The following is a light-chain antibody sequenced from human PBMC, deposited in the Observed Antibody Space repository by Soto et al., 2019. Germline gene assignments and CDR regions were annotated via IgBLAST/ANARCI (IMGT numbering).Light chain of an antibody. CDR2: YAS. CDR1: QSVSNN. Sequence: EIMMTQSPATLSVSPGERATLSCRASQSVSNNLAWYQQKPGQAPRLLIYYASTRATGIPVRFSGSGSGTEFTLTLSSLQSEDFALYYCQQYNNWPPITFVQGTRLEIK. CDR3: QQYNNWPPIT. V-gene: IGKV3-15*01. J-gene: IGKJ5*01.